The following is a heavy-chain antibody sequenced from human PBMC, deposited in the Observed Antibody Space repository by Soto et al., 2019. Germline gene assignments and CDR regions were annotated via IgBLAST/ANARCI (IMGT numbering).Heavy chain of an antibody. CDR2: VYPRDSDT. J-gene: IGHJ6*02. D-gene: IGHD2-15*01. V-gene: IGHV5-51*01. CDR3: VRMGFSGGGLLSYYYCCTDI. CDR1: GYSFTSYW. Sequence: PGESLKISCKGSGYSFTSYWIGWVRQMPGKGLEWMGIVYPRDSDTRYSPSFQGRVTISADKSISTVYLQWSSLKASDTAMYYCVRMGFSGGGLLSYYYCCTDIWGQGITVT.